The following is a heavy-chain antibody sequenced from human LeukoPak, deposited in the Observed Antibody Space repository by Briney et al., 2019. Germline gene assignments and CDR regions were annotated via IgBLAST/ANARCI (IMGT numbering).Heavy chain of an antibody. V-gene: IGHV3-30*01. CDR1: GFTFSSYA. CDR2: ISYDGSNK. J-gene: IGHJ4*02. Sequence: GRSLRLSCAASGFTFSSYAMHWVRQAPGKGLEWVAVISYDGSNKYYADSVKGRFTISRDNSKNTLYLQMNSLRAEDTAVYYCARAAEMATIWQHFDYWGQGTLVTVSS. CDR3: ARAAEMATIWQHFDY. D-gene: IGHD5-24*01.